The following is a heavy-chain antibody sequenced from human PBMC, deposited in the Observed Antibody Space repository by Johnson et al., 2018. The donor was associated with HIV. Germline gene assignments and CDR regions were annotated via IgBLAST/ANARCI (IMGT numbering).Heavy chain of an antibody. D-gene: IGHD5-18*01. V-gene: IGHV3-66*01. J-gene: IGHJ3*02. Sequence: MLLVESGGGLVQPGGSLRLSCASSGFTVSSNYMSWVRQAPGKGLEWVSVIYSGGSTYPADSVKGRFIISRDNSKSTLYLHMNSLRAEDTAVYYCARAYTYGAFDIWGQGTTVTISS. CDR3: ARAYTYGAFDI. CDR2: IYSGGST. CDR1: GFTVSSNY.